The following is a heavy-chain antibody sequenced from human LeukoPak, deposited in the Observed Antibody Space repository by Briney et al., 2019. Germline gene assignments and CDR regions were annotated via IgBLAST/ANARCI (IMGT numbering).Heavy chain of an antibody. J-gene: IGHJ4*02. D-gene: IGHD3-22*01. Sequence: ASVKVSCKASGGTFSSYAISWVRQAPGQGLEWMGRIIPILGIANYAQKFQGRVMITADKSTSTAYMELSSLRSEDTAVYYCASDYYDSSGYYLRGGYWGQGTLVTVSS. CDR2: IIPILGIA. CDR3: ASDYYDSSGYYLRGGY. V-gene: IGHV1-69*04. CDR1: GGTFSSYA.